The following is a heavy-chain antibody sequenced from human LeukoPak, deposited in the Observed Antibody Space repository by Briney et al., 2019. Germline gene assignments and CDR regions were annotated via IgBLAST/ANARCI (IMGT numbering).Heavy chain of an antibody. V-gene: IGHV3-21*01. CDR3: ARLIAVAGTPRYYFDY. D-gene: IGHD6-19*01. Sequence: GGSLRLSCTGSGFTFSSYTIHWVRQAPGKGLEWVSSISSSSSYIYYADSVKGRFTISRDNAKNSLYLQMNSLRAEDTAVYYCARLIAVAGTPRYYFDYWGQGTLVTVSS. J-gene: IGHJ4*02. CDR2: ISSSSSYI. CDR1: GFTFSSYT.